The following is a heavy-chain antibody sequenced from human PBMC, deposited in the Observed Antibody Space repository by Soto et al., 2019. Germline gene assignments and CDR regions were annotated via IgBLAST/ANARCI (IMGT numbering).Heavy chain of an antibody. D-gene: IGHD2-15*01. Sequence: PGWSLRLSYRASGFTFSSYDMHWVRQATGKGLEWVSAIGTAGDTYYPGSVKGRFTISRENAKNSLYLQMNSLRAEDTVVYYCARSGGRGGMDVWGQGT. CDR3: ARSGGRGGMDV. V-gene: IGHV3-13*01. J-gene: IGHJ6*02. CDR1: GFTFSSYD. CDR2: IGTAGDT.